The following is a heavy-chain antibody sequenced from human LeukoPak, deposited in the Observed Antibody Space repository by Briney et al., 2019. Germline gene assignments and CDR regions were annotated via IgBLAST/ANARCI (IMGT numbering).Heavy chain of an antibody. J-gene: IGHJ3*02. CDR2: ISYDGSNK. Sequence: GGSLRLSCAASGFTFSSYAMHWVRQAPGKGLEWVAVISYDGSNKYYADSVKGRFTISRDNSKNTLYLQMNSLRAEDTAVYYCARDNIPYYYDSSGYSRGIAFDIWGQGTMVTVSS. CDR1: GFTFSSYA. CDR3: ARDNIPYYYDSSGYSRGIAFDI. V-gene: IGHV3-30-3*01. D-gene: IGHD3-22*01.